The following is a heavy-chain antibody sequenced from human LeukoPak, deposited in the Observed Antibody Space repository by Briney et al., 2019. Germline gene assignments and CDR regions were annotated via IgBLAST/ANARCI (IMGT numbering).Heavy chain of an antibody. J-gene: IGHJ4*02. Sequence: PSETLSLTCTVSGGSISSYYWSWIRQPAGKGLEWIGRIYTSGSTNYNPSLKSRVTMSVDTSKNQFSLKLSSVTAADTAVYYCARVRLNYYGSGTGKYYFDYWGQGTLVTVSS. V-gene: IGHV4-4*07. CDR2: IYTSGST. CDR3: ARVRLNYYGSGTGKYYFDY. CDR1: GGSISSYY. D-gene: IGHD3-10*01.